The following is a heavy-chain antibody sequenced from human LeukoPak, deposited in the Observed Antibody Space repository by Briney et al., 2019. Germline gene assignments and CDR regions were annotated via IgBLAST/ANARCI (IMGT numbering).Heavy chain of an antibody. J-gene: IGHJ3*02. CDR1: GFTFRSFW. Sequence: QPGGSLRLSCAASGFTFRSFWMSWVRQAPGKRLEWVANIKQNGAEEYYMDSVKGRFAISRDNAKNSVYLQMNSLRVEDTAIYYCARYTAVSSPGAFDIWGQGTMVTVSS. D-gene: IGHD4-17*01. CDR2: IKQNGAEE. V-gene: IGHV3-7*03. CDR3: ARYTAVSSPGAFDI.